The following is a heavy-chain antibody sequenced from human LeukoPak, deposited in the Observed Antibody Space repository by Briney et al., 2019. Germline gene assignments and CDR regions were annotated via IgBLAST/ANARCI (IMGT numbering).Heavy chain of an antibody. D-gene: IGHD3-22*01. CDR2: INSNTGNP. Sequence: GASVKVSCKASGYTFTSYAMNWVRQAPGQGLEWMGWINSNTGNPTYAQDFTGRFVFSLDTSVSTAYLQISSLKAEDTAVYYCARVMNYYDTSGYFGYWGQGTLVTVSS. CDR1: GYTFTSYA. V-gene: IGHV7-4-1*02. J-gene: IGHJ4*02. CDR3: ARVMNYYDTSGYFGY.